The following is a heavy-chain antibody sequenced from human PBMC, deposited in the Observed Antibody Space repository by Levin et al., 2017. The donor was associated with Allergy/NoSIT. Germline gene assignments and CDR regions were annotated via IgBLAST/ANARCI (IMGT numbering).Heavy chain of an antibody. CDR3: ARGGEELWDYYGMDV. V-gene: IGHV3-21*01. Sequence: GGSLRLSCAASGFTFSSYSMNWVRQAPGKGLEWVSSISSSSSYIYYADSVKGRFTISRDNAKNSLYLQMNSLRAEDTAVYYCARGGEELWDYYGMDVWGQGTTVTVSS. CDR2: ISSSSSYI. D-gene: IGHD2-21*01. CDR1: GFTFSSYS. J-gene: IGHJ6*02.